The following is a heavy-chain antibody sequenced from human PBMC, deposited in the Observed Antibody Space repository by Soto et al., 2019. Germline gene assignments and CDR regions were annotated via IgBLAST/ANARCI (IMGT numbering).Heavy chain of an antibody. D-gene: IGHD3-22*01. J-gene: IGHJ4*02. CDR1: GFTFSNYA. CDR2: ISYDESKK. Sequence: QIQLVESGGGVVQAGRSLRLFCAASGFTFSNYAMHWVRRAPGRGLELVAVISYDESKKYYGESVRGRFTISRDNSKDTLYLQMSDLKSEDTAVYYCARDLSRGITMIGLEIHYWGQGTLVTVSS. V-gene: IGHV3-30-3*01. CDR3: ARDLSRGITMIGLEIHY.